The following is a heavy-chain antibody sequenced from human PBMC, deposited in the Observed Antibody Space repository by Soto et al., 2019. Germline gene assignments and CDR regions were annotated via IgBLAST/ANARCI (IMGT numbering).Heavy chain of an antibody. CDR2: IKSKAHGETA. Sequence: EAQLVESGGGLVEPGGSLRVACAASGFSFSVAWMIWVRQAPGKGLEWVGRIKSKAHGETADYAAPVKGRFTISRDDSKNTVYLQMNSLKIEDTAVYYCTTGVDGSNPFDYWGQGTLVTVSS. CDR3: TTGVDGSNPFDY. V-gene: IGHV3-15*07. J-gene: IGHJ4*02. D-gene: IGHD5-12*01. CDR1: GFSFSVAW.